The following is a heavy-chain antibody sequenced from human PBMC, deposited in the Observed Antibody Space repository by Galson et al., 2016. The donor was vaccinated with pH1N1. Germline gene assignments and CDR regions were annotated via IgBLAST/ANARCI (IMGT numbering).Heavy chain of an antibody. D-gene: IGHD5-18*01. CDR3: AKVTGYRYGYVDY. Sequence: SLRLSCAASGFTFDDYAMHRVRQAPGKGLEWVSGISWNSGSIGYADSVKGRSTISRDNAKNSLYLQMNSLRAEDTSLYYCAKVTGYRYGYVDYWGQGTLVTVSS. CDR2: ISWNSGSI. CDR1: GFTFDDYA. V-gene: IGHV3-9*01. J-gene: IGHJ4*02.